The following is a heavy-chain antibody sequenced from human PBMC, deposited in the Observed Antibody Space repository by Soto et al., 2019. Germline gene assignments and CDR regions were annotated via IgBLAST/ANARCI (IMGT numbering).Heavy chain of an antibody. D-gene: IGHD3-10*01. V-gene: IGHV3-33*01. CDR2: IWYDGSNQ. Sequence: QVQLVESGGGVVQPGRSLRLSCAASGYIFSIYGMHWVRQAPGKGLEWVAVIWYDGSNQYYADSVKGRFTISRDNSKNTLYLQMNRLRVEDTAFYYCAREVKDSITVVHDAFDIWCQGTMVTVSS. CDR1: GYIFSIYG. J-gene: IGHJ3*02. CDR3: AREVKDSITVVHDAFDI.